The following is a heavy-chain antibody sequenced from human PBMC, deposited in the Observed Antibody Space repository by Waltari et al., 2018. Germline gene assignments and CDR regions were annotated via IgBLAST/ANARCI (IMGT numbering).Heavy chain of an antibody. CDR3: ARQRYYYDESGYYHHFDH. Sequence: QVQLQESGPGLVKPAETLSLTCTVSGGSIYTYFCSWSRRPPGKGREWDGNVYSRRRPTGKGLDVIGYTYYSGSTSYTPSLKSRVTISVDTSKNQVSLNLSSVTAADTAVYYCARQRYYYDESGYYHHFDHWGPGSLVTVSS. CDR2: TYYSGST. D-gene: IGHD3-22*01. J-gene: IGHJ4*02. V-gene: IGHV4-59*08. CDR1: GGSIYTYF.